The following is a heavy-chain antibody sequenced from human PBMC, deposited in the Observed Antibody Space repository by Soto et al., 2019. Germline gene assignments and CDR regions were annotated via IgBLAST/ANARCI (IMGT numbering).Heavy chain of an antibody. CDR3: TRPAASYYDFWSGYYTPRTDYMDV. D-gene: IGHD3-3*01. V-gene: IGHV3-73*01. Sequence: GGSLRLSCAASGFTFSGSAMHWVRQASGKGLEWVGRIRSKANSYATAYAASVKGRFTISRDDSKNTAYLQMNSLKTEDTAVYYCTRPAASYYDFWSGYYTPRTDYMDVWGKGTTVTVSS. J-gene: IGHJ6*03. CDR1: GFTFSGSA. CDR2: IRSKANSYAT.